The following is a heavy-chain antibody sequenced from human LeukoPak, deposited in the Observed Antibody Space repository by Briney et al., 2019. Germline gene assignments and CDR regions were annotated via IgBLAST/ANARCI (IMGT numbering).Heavy chain of an antibody. D-gene: IGHD6-19*01. V-gene: IGHV3-23*01. CDR1: GFTFGDYA. CDR2: ISGSGVTT. J-gene: IGHJ2*01. Sequence: PGRSLRLSCTGSGFTFGDYAMSWVRQAPGKGLEWVSAISGSGVTTYYADSVKGRFTISRDNSKNTVYVQMNSLRADDTAVYHCAKPRRTISSGWDWYFDLWGRGTLVTVSS. CDR3: AKPRRTISSGWDWYFDL.